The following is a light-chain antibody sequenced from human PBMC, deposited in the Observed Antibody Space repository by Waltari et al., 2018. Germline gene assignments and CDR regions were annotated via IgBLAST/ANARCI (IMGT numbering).Light chain of an antibody. J-gene: IGKJ3*01. V-gene: IGKV3-11*01. CDR1: QSVSSY. CDR2: DAS. Sequence: EIVLTQSPATLSLSPGERATLSCRASQSVSSYLAWYQQKPGQAPRLLIYDASNRAPGITARFSGSGSGTDFTLTISSLEPEEFAVYYCQQRSNWPPEFTFGPGTKVDIK. CDR3: QQRSNWPPEFT.